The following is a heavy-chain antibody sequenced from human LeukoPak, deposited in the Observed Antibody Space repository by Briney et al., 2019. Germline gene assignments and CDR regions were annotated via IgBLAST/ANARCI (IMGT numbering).Heavy chain of an antibody. Sequence: GGSLRLSCAASGFTFSNYGLSWVRQAPGKGLEWVSGITGSGGSTYYADSVKGRFTISRDNSKNTLYLQMNSLRTEDTAVYYCAKSGNNRFDYWGQGTLVTVSS. CDR1: GFTFSNYG. CDR3: AKSGNNRFDY. D-gene: IGHD4-23*01. CDR2: ITGSGGST. V-gene: IGHV3-23*01. J-gene: IGHJ4*02.